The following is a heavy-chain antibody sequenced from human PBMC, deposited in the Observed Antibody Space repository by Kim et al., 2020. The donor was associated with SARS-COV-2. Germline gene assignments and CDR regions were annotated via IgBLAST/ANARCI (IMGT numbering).Heavy chain of an antibody. CDR2: INAGNGNT. CDR3: ARGYSGSYCFDY. CDR1: GYTFTSYA. V-gene: IGHV1-3*01. D-gene: IGHD1-26*01. Sequence: ASVKVSCKASGYTFTSYAMHWVRQAPGQRLEWMGWINAGNGNTKYSQKFQGRVTITRDTSASTAYMELSSLRSEDTAVYYFARGYSGSYCFDYWGQGTLVTVSS. J-gene: IGHJ4*02.